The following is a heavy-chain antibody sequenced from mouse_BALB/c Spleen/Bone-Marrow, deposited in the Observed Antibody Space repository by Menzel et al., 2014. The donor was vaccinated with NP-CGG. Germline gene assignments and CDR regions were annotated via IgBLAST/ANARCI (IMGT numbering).Heavy chain of an antibody. D-gene: IGHD1-1*01. J-gene: IGHJ2*01. CDR2: IDPSNTYT. Sequence: QVQLQQSAAELARPGASGKMSCKASGYTFTSYTMQWVKQRPGQGLEWIGYIDPSNTYTYYNQKFRDKTTLTADKSSRAAYMQLTSLTSEDSAVYYCAREDIITSYFDYWGQGTTLTVSS. CDR1: GYTFTSYT. V-gene: IGHV1-4*02. CDR3: AREDIITSYFDY.